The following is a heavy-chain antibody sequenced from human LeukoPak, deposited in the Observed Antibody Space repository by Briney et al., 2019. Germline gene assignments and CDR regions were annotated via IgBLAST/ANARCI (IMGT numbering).Heavy chain of an antibody. CDR3: GRGFALVPAGIPDY. CDR2: ISSDGSST. V-gene: IGHV3-74*01. J-gene: IGHJ4*02. Sequence: GGSLRLSCAASGFTFSNYWMHWVRPAPGEGLVWVSRISSDGSSTTSAVSVKGRFTISRDNAKNTLYLRMKSLRAEDTAIYYCGRGFALVPAGIPDYWGQGILVTASS. D-gene: IGHD2-2*01. CDR1: GFTFSNYW.